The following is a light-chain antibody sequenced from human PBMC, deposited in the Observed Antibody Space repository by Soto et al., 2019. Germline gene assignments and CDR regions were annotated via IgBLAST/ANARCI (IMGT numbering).Light chain of an antibody. Sequence: DIQMTQSPSSLSASVGDRVTITCRASQGISNYLAWYQQKPGKVPKLLIYAASTLQSGVPSRSSGSGSGTEITRTISRLQPEDAATYYCQKYNSAPPTFGQGTKLEIK. CDR3: QKYNSAPPT. CDR2: AAS. V-gene: IGKV1-27*01. J-gene: IGKJ2*01. CDR1: QGISNY.